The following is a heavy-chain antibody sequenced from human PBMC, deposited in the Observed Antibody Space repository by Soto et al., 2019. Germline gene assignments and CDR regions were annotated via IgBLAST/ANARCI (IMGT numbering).Heavy chain of an antibody. CDR2: IIPIFGTA. V-gene: IGHV1-69*13. D-gene: IGHD6-13*01. CDR3: ARAVGSSWYVGYYFDY. CDR1: GGTFSSYA. J-gene: IGHJ4*02. Sequence: SVKVSCKASGGTFSSYAISWVRQAPGQGLEWMGGIIPIFGTANYAQKFQGRVTITADESTSTAYMELSSLRSEDTAVYYCARAVGSSWYVGYYFDYWGQGALVTVSS.